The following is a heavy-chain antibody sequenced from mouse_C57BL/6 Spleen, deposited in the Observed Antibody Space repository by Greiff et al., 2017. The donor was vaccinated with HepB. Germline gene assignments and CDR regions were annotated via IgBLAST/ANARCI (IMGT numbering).Heavy chain of an antibody. CDR2: IDPSDSYT. V-gene: IGHV1-69*01. D-gene: IGHD1-1*01. J-gene: IGHJ3*01. CDR3: ACTTVVAKGFAY. CDR1: GYTFTSYW. Sequence: QVQLQQSGAELVMPGASVKLSCKASGYTFTSYWMHWVKQRPGQGLEWIGEIDPSDSYTNYNQKFKGKSTLTVDKSSSTAYMQLSSLTSEDSAVYYCACTTVVAKGFAYWGQGTLVTVSA.